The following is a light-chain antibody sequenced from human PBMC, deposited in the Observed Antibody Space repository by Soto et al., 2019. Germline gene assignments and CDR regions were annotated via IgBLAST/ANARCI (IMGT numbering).Light chain of an antibody. CDR1: QSVSSSY. CDR3: QQYGSSPMYT. CDR2: GAS. V-gene: IGKV3-20*01. Sequence: EIVLTQSPGTLSLYPGERATLSCRASQSVSSSYLAWYQQKPGQAPRLLIYGASSRATGIPDRFSGSGSGTDFTLTISRLEPEDFAVYYCQQYGSSPMYTFGQGTKLEMK. J-gene: IGKJ2*01.